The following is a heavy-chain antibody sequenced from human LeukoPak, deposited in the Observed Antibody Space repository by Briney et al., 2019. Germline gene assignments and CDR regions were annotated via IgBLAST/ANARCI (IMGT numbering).Heavy chain of an antibody. J-gene: IGHJ4*02. Sequence: GGSLRLSCAASGFTFSSYSMKWVRQAPGKGLEWVSSISTSSSYIYYADSVKGRFTISRDNAKNSLYLQMNSLRAEDTAVYYCAKDDRWLVPYYWGQGTLVTVSS. D-gene: IGHD6-19*01. V-gene: IGHV3-21*01. CDR1: GFTFSSYS. CDR3: AKDDRWLVPYY. CDR2: ISTSSSYI.